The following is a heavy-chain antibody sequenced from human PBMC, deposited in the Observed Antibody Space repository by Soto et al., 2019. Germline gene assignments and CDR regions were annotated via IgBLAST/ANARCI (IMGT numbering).Heavy chain of an antibody. CDR2: IYNSGST. CDR1: GGSISSGGYY. CDR3: TRGPGITPETFDY. D-gene: IGHD1-20*01. V-gene: IGHV4-31*03. Sequence: SETLSLTCTVSGGSISSGGYYWSWIRQHPGKGQEWIGYIYNSGSTYYNTYLKSRDTISVDTSKNQFSLKLSSVTAAVSAVYHCTRGPGITPETFDYWGLGTLVTVSS. J-gene: IGHJ4*02.